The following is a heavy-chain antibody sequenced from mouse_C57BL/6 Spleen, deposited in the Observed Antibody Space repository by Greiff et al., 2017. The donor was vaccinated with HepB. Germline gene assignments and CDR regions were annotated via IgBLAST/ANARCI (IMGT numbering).Heavy chain of an antibody. Sequence: VQLKQSGTVLARPGASVKMSCKTSGYTFTSYWMHWVKQRPGQGLEWIGAIYPGNSDTSYNQKFKGKAKLTAVTSASTAYMELSSLTNEDSAVYYCTYDYDSSGYFDVWGTGTTVTVSS. CDR3: TYDYDSSGYFDV. V-gene: IGHV1-5*01. CDR1: GYTFTSYW. CDR2: IYPGNSDT. J-gene: IGHJ1*03. D-gene: IGHD2-4*01.